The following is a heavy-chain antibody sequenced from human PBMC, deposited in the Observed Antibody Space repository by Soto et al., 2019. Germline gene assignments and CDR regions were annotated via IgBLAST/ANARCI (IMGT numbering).Heavy chain of an antibody. CDR1: GFSLNARPVG. J-gene: IGHJ4*02. CDR2: IYWDDDK. V-gene: IGHV2-5*02. Sequence: QITLKESGPTRVKPTQTLTLTCTFSGFSLNARPVGVGWIRQPPGKALERLALIYWDDDKRYSPSLQSRLTITKDTSKNQVVLTMTNMDPVDTAISYCAHRADINDNWNGGYFDYWGQGALVTVSS. D-gene: IGHD1-1*01. CDR3: AHRADINDNWNGGYFDY.